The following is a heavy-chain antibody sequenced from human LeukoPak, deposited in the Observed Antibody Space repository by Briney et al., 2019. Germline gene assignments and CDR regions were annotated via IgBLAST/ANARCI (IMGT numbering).Heavy chain of an antibody. Sequence: PGGSLRLSCAASGFTFDDYAMHWVRQAPGKGLEWVSGISWNSGSIGYADSVKGRFTISRDNAKNSLYLQMNSLSAEDTALYYCAKDLLDDYATFDIWGQGTMVTVSS. CDR2: ISWNSGSI. J-gene: IGHJ3*02. CDR3: AKDLLDDYATFDI. D-gene: IGHD4-17*01. CDR1: GFTFDDYA. V-gene: IGHV3-9*01.